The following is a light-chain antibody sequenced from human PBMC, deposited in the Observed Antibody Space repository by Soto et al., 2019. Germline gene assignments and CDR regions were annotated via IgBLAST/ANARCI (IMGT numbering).Light chain of an antibody. V-gene: IGKV3D-15*01. CDR2: GAS. CDR3: QQYNNWPIT. Sequence: EIVMTQSPATLSVSPGERANLSCRASQSVSSNLAWYQQKPGQAPRLLIYGASTRATGIPARFSGSGSGTEVARTISRLQSKDFAVYYCQQYNNWPITFGQGTRLEIK. J-gene: IGKJ5*01. CDR1: QSVSSN.